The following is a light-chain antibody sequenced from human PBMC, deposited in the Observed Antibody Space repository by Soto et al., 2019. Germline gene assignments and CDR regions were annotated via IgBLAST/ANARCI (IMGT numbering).Light chain of an antibody. V-gene: IGKV3-11*01. CDR3: QQRREWPPGAT. CDR2: DAS. Sequence: EIVLTQSPAPLSLSPGERATLSCRASQRVSSNLAWYQHKPGQAPRLLIYDASNRATGIPARFSGSGSGTDFTLTISGLEPEDFAVYYCQQRREWPPGATFGGGTKVEI. J-gene: IGKJ4*01. CDR1: QRVSSN.